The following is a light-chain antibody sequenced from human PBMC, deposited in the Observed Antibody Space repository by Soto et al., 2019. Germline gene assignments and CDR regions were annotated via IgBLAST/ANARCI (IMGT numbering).Light chain of an antibody. Sequence: DIVMTQSPDSLAVSLGERATINCKSSQNVFYSSNNKNYLAWYQQKPGQPPKLLISWSSTRESGVPDRFSGSGSETDFTLTISSLQAEDVAVYYCQQYNNWPWTFGQGTKVEIK. V-gene: IGKV4-1*01. CDR2: WSS. J-gene: IGKJ1*01. CDR3: QQYNNWPWT. CDR1: QNVFYSSNNKNY.